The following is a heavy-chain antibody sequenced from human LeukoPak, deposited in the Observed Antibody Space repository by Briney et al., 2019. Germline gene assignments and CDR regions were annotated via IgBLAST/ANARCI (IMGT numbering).Heavy chain of an antibody. CDR2: ISYDGSNK. D-gene: IGHD3-10*01. CDR3: ARGTYYGSGNFSQGTDY. J-gene: IGHJ4*02. Sequence: GGSLRLSCAASGFTFSSYAMHWVRQAPGKGLEWVAVISYDGSNKYYAGSVKGRFTISRDNSKNTLALQMNSLKSEDTAVYYCARGTYYGSGNFSQGTDYWGQGTLVTVSS. CDR1: GFTFSSYA. V-gene: IGHV3-30-3*01.